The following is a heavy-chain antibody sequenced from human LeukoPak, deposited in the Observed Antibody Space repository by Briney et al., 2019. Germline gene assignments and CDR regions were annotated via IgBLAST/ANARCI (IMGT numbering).Heavy chain of an antibody. CDR2: IYYGGST. CDR3: GRYFGEGCPYYFDC. J-gene: IGHJ4*02. V-gene: IGHV4-39*01. Sequence: SETLSDTCVFRGGSISGSVYYRGWLRQPPGKGLEWIGSIYYGGSTYNNLSLKSRVTMSVDMSKNQFSLKLSSVTAADTAVYYCGRYFGEGCPYYFDCWGQGTLVTVSS. D-gene: IGHD2-15*01. CDR1: GGSISGSVYY.